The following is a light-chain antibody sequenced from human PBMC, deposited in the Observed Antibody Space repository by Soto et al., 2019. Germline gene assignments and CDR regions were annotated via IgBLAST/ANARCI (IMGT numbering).Light chain of an antibody. V-gene: IGKV1-5*03. CDR2: KAS. CDR3: QQYKAT. J-gene: IGKJ1*01. CDR1: QTISNW. Sequence: DIQMTQSPSTLSASVGDRVTITCRASQTISNWLAWYQQKAGKAPKLLIYKASSLEGGVPSRFSGSGSGTEFTLTISSLQPAAFATYYCQQYKATFGQGTKVEIK.